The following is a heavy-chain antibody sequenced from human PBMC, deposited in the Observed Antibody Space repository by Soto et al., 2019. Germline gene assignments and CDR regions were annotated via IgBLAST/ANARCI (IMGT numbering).Heavy chain of an antibody. CDR1: GFTFSSYS. CDR3: ARDGLNGIVVVPAAMDYYGMDV. D-gene: IGHD2-2*01. J-gene: IGHJ6*02. V-gene: IGHV3-21*01. CDR2: ISSSSSYI. Sequence: GGSLRLSCAASGFTFSSYSMNWVRQAPGKGLEWVSSISSSSSYIYYADSVKGRFTISRDNAKNSLYLQMNSLRAEDTAVYYCARDGLNGIVVVPAAMDYYGMDVWGQGTTVTVSS.